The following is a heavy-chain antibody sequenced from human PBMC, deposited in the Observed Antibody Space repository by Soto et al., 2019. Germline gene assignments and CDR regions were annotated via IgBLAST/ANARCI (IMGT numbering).Heavy chain of an antibody. CDR3: ARDLQQLVRVGYYYYSMDV. CDR1: GGSISSYY. V-gene: IGHV4-4*07. CDR2: IYTSGST. Sequence: SETLSLTCTVSGGSISSYYRSWIRQPAGKGLEWIGRIYTSGSTNYNPSLKSRVTMSVDTSKNQFSLKLSSVTAADTAVYYCARDLQQLVRVGYYYYSMDVWGQGTTVTVSS. J-gene: IGHJ6*02. D-gene: IGHD6-13*01.